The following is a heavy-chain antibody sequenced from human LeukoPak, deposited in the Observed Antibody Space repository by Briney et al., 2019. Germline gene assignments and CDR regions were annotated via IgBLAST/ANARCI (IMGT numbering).Heavy chain of an antibody. D-gene: IGHD6-19*01. CDR2: ISYDGSNK. Sequence: GGSLRLSCAASGFTFSSYAMHWVRQAPGKGLEWVAVISYDGSNKYSADSVKGRFTISRDNSKNTLYLQMNSLRAEDTAVYYCARGARGSGWRGFDYWGQGTLVTVSS. CDR3: ARGARGSGWRGFDY. J-gene: IGHJ4*02. CDR1: GFTFSSYA. V-gene: IGHV3-30*04.